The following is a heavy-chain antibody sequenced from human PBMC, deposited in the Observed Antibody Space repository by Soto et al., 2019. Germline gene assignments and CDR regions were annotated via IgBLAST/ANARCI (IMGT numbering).Heavy chain of an antibody. V-gene: IGHV4-59*01. Sequence: PSETLSLTCAVYGGSFSGYYWSWIRQPPGKGLEWIGYIYYSGSTNYNPSLKSRVTISVDTSKNQFSLKLSSVTAADTAVYYCARVTEIAAAAAADYYGMDVWGQGTTVTVSS. J-gene: IGHJ6*02. CDR2: IYYSGST. CDR1: GGSFSGYY. CDR3: ARVTEIAAAAAADYYGMDV. D-gene: IGHD6-13*01.